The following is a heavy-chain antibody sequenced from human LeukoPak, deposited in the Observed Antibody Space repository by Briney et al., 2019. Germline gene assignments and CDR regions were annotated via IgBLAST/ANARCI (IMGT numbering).Heavy chain of an antibody. CDR2: INHSGST. V-gene: IGHV4-34*01. J-gene: IGHJ4*02. CDR3: ARATSHYYDSSGSFNY. Sequence: SETLSLTCAVHGGSFSGYYWSWIRQPPGKGLERIGEINHSGSTNYNPSLKSRVTISVDTSKNQFSLKLSSVTAADTAVYYCARATSHYYDSSGSFNYWGQGTLVTVSS. CDR1: GGSFSGYY. D-gene: IGHD3-22*01.